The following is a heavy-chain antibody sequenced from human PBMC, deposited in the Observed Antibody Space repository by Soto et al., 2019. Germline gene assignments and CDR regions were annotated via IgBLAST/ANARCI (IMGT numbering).Heavy chain of an antibody. D-gene: IGHD3-22*01. CDR2: ITSDNGYT. CDR3: ARAPAAYYYYFDY. Sequence: QVHLVQSGAEVKKPGASVKVSCKASGYTLTSYGFNWVRQAPGQGLEWMGWITSDNGYTKYAQQIQGRVTMTTDTSTSTAYMDLRSLKSDDTAVYYCARAPAAYYYYFDYWGQGTLVTVSS. J-gene: IGHJ4*02. CDR1: GYTLTSYG. V-gene: IGHV1-18*01.